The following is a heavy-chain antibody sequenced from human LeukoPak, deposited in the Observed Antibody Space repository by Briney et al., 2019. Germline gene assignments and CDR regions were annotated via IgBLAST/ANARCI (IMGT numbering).Heavy chain of an antibody. V-gene: IGHV4-34*01. CDR2: INQSGST. CDR3: ARGGHFYYDSFEY. CDR1: GGSFSGYY. J-gene: IGHJ4*02. Sequence: SETLSLTCAVYGGSFSGYYWSWIRQPPGKGLEWIGEINQSGSTNYNPSLKSRVTISEDTSKNQFSLKLSSVTAADTAVYYCARGGHFYYDSFEYWGQGTLVTVSS. D-gene: IGHD3-22*01.